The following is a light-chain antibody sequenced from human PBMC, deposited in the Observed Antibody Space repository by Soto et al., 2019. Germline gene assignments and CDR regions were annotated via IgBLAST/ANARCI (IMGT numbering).Light chain of an antibody. J-gene: IGKJ4*01. CDR1: QSVSSY. Sequence: IVMTQSPATLSLSPGERATLSCRASQSVSSYLAWYQQKPGQAPRLLIYGASSRATGIPDRFSGSGSGTDFTLTISRLEPEDFAVYYCQQRSNWPLTFGGGTKVDIK. CDR3: QQRSNWPLT. V-gene: IGKV3-11*01. CDR2: GAS.